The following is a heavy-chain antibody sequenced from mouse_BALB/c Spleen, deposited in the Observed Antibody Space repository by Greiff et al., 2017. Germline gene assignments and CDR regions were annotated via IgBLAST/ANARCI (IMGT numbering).Heavy chain of an antibody. V-gene: IGHV5-17*02. J-gene: IGHJ1*01. CDR3: ARSKGYDWYFDV. CDR2: ISSGSSTI. CDR1: GFTFSSFG. Sequence: EVKLMESGGGLVQPGGSRKLSCAASGFTFSSFGMHWVRQAPEKGLEWVAYISSGSSTIYYADTVKGRFTISRDNPKNTLFLQMTSLRSEDTAMYYCARSKGYDWYFDVWGAGTTVTVSS. D-gene: IGHD2-2*01.